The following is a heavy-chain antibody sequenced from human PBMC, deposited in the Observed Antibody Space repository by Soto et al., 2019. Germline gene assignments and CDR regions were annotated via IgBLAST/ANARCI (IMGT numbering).Heavy chain of an antibody. CDR1: GGPISSYY. D-gene: IGHD6-19*01. CDR2: IYYSGST. V-gene: IGHV4-59*01. CDR3: ARGRHVVSGTLGLFEC. Sequence: SETLSLTCTVSGGPISSYYWSWIRQPPGKGLEWIGYIYYSGSTNYNPSLKSRVTISVDTSKNQFSLKLSSVTAADTAIYYCARGRHVVSGTLGLFECWGPGTLVTVSS. J-gene: IGHJ4*02.